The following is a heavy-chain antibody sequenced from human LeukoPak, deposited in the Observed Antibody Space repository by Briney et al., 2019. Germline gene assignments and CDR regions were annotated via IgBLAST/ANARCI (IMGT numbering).Heavy chain of an antibody. CDR1: GFTFDDYG. CDR2: INWNGGST. Sequence: PGGSLRLSCAASGFTFDDYGMSWVRQAPGKGLEWVSGINWNGGSTGYADSVKGRFIISRDNGKNSLYLQMNSLGAEDTAVYYCAKVRTMIAVAFDIWGQGTMVTVSS. J-gene: IGHJ3*02. D-gene: IGHD3-22*01. CDR3: AKVRTMIAVAFDI. V-gene: IGHV3-20*04.